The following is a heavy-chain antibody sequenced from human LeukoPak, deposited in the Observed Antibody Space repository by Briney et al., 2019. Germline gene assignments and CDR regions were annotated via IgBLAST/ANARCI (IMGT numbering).Heavy chain of an antibody. CDR3: ARGGYCSSTSCPWYFDY. J-gene: IGHJ4*02. CDR1: GYTFTGYY. V-gene: IGHV1-2*02. D-gene: IGHD2-2*01. Sequence: GASVKVSCKASGYTFTGYYMHWVRQAPGQGLEWMGWINPNSGGTNYAQKFQGRVTMTRDTSISTAYMELSRLRSDDTAVYYCARGGYCSSTSCPWYFDYWGQGTLVTVSS. CDR2: INPNSGGT.